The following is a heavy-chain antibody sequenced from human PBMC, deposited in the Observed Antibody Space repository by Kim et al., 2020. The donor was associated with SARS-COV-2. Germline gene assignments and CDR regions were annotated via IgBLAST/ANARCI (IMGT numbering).Heavy chain of an antibody. J-gene: IGHJ4*02. CDR3: AGDRGQQRLEGDFDY. D-gene: IGHD6-25*01. V-gene: IGHV3-30*07. Sequence: SEKGRFTISRDNSKNTRYLQMNSLRAEDTGVYYCAGDRGQQRLEGDFDYWGQGTLVTVSS.